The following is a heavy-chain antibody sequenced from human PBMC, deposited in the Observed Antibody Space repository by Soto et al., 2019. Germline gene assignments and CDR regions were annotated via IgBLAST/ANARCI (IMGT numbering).Heavy chain of an antibody. D-gene: IGHD5-18*01. V-gene: IGHV1-69*13. CDR2: IIPIFGTA. CDR3: ARAQRIRLWASGMDV. Sequence: GASVKVSCKASGGTFSSYAISWVRQAPGQGLEWMGGIIPIFGTANYAQKFQGRVTITADESTSTAYMELRSLRSEDAAVYYCARAQRIRLWASGMDVWGQGTTVTVSS. J-gene: IGHJ6*02. CDR1: GGTFSSYA.